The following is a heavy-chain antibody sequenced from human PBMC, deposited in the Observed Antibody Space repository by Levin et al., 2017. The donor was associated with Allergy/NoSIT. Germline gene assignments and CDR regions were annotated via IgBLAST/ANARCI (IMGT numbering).Heavy chain of an antibody. CDR3: ARRRFSSGWSPLFDP. CDR2: INPNSGGT. Sequence: GESLKISCQASGYTFTGYYMHWVRQAPGQGLEWMGWINPNSGGTNYAQKFQGRVTMTRDTSISTAYMELSRLRSDDTAVYYCARRRFSSGWSPLFDPWGQGTLVTVSS. D-gene: IGHD6-19*01. J-gene: IGHJ5*02. V-gene: IGHV1-2*02. CDR1: GYTFTGYY.